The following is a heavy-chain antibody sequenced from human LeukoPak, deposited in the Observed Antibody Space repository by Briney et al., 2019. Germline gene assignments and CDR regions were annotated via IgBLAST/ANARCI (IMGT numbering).Heavy chain of an antibody. CDR1: GGSISSGGYY. CDR2: IYDSGST. Sequence: SETLSLTCTVSGGSISSGGYYWSWIRQHPGKGLEWIGYIYDSGSTYYSPSLKSRITTSVDASKSQFSLKLSSVTAADTAVYYCARCYGSGDVFDIWGQGTMVTVSS. J-gene: IGHJ3*02. V-gene: IGHV4-31*03. D-gene: IGHD3-10*01. CDR3: ARCYGSGDVFDI.